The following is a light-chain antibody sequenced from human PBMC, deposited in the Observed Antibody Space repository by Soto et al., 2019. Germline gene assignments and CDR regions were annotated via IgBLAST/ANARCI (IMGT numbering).Light chain of an antibody. CDR2: KAS. CDR3: QHYYTYSWA. V-gene: IGKV1-5*03. Sequence: QMTQSPSTLPTSVGDRVTITCRASQSISSWLAWYQQKPGKAPKVLIYKASSLESEVPSRFSGSGSGTEFTLTISSLQPDDFATYYCQHYYTYSWAFGQGTKVEIK. J-gene: IGKJ1*01. CDR1: QSISSW.